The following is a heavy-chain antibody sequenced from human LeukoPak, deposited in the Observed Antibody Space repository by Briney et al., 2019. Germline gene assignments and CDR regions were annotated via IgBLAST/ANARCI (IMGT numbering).Heavy chain of an antibody. D-gene: IGHD3-10*01. J-gene: IGHJ6*02. CDR3: AKVPYSDYGAGRPPFMDV. CDR2: ISDSGGST. CDR1: GFTFSSYA. V-gene: IGHV3-23*01. Sequence: GGSLRLSCAASGFTFSSYAMSWVRQGPGKGLEWVSTISDSGGSTYYADSVKGRFTISRDNPKNTLYLQMNSLRDEDTAVYYCAKVPYSDYGAGRPPFMDVWGQGTTVAISS.